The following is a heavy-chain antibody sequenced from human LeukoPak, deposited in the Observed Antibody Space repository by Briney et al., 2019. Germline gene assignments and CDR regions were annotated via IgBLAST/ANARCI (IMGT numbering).Heavy chain of an antibody. CDR3: AREDGYCSGGNCYSYFDS. CDR2: IKKTGSET. D-gene: IGHD2-15*01. J-gene: IGHJ4*02. Sequence: GGSLRLSCAASGFTFSNSWMSWVRQAPGKGLEWVAYIKKTGSETYYVDSVKGRFTITRDNARNSLFLQMNSLRAEDTAVYYCAREDGYCSGGNCYSYFDSWGQGTLVTVSS. CDR1: GFTFSNSW. V-gene: IGHV3-7*01.